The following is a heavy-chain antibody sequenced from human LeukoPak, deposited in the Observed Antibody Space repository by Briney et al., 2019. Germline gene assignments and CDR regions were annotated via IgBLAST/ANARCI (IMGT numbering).Heavy chain of an antibody. J-gene: IGHJ3*02. Sequence: GGSLRLSCAASGFTFSSYLMSWVRQAPGKGLEWVSGINWNGGSTGYADSVKGRFTISRDNAKNSLYLQMNSLRAEDTALYHCARGAAVAGTARGAFDIWGQGTMVTVSS. CDR2: INWNGGST. V-gene: IGHV3-20*01. CDR3: ARGAAVAGTARGAFDI. D-gene: IGHD6-19*01. CDR1: GFTFSSYL.